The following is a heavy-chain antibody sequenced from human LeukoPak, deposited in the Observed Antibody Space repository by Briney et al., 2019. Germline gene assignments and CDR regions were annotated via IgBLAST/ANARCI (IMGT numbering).Heavy chain of an antibody. Sequence: SETLSLTCTVSGGSISSSSYYWGWIRQPPGKGLEWIGSIYYSGSAYYNPSLKSRVTISVDTSKNQFSLKLSSVTAADTALYYCARDVPTVTTYALYYYYYYMDVWGKGTTVTVSS. J-gene: IGHJ6*03. CDR1: GGSISSSSYY. V-gene: IGHV4-39*07. CDR3: ARDVPTVTTYALYYYYYYMDV. D-gene: IGHD4-11*01. CDR2: IYYSGSA.